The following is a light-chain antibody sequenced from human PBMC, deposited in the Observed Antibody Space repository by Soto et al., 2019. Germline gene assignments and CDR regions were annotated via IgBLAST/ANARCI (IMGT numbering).Light chain of an antibody. J-gene: IGKJ1*01. CDR2: GAS. CDR1: QSVSKY. CDR3: XXXGGSXQT. Sequence: EIVLTQSPGTLALSPGEGATLSCRASQSVSKYLAWYQQKPGQAPRLLIYGASSRATGIPDSFSGSGSGTDFTLTIXXLETXXXAVYYCXXXGGSXQTFGQGTKVDIX. V-gene: IGKV3-20*01.